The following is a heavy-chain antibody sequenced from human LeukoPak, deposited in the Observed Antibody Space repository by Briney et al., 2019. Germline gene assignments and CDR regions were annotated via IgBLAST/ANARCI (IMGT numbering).Heavy chain of an antibody. J-gene: IGHJ4*02. CDR3: ARGRDGYNFLNRGEYYYFDY. V-gene: IGHV4-4*08. Sequence: SETLSLTCTVSGGSIGSFYWSWIRQPPGKGLEWIGRFYTSGSTNYNPSLKSRVTISVDTSKNQFSLRLNSVTVADTAVYYCARGRDGYNFLNRGEYYYFDYWGQGTLVTVSS. D-gene: IGHD5-24*01. CDR1: GGSIGSFY. CDR2: FYTSGST.